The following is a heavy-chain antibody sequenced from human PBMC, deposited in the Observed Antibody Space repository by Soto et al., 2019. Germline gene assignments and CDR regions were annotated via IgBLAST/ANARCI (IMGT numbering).Heavy chain of an antibody. Sequence: PSETLSLTCTVSGDSISSNYWSWIRQPPGKGLEWIGYIYYSGNPTYNPSFKSRVTMSVDRSKNQFSLRLSSLTAADTAVYYCARNSPLLANDYYGMAVWGQGTTVTVSS. CDR3: ARNSPLLANDYYGMAV. CDR2: IYYSGNP. J-gene: IGHJ6*02. V-gene: IGHV4-59*08. CDR1: GDSISSNY. D-gene: IGHD2-21*01.